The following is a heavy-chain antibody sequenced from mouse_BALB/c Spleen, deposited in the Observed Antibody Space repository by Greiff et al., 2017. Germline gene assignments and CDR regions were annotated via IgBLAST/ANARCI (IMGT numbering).Heavy chain of an antibody. V-gene: IGHV5-9-4*01. CDR3: ATYGNYYAMDY. Sequence: EVKVVESGGGLVKPGGSLKLSCAASGFTFSSYAMSWVRQSPEKRLEWVAEISSGGSYTYYPDTVTGRFTISRDNAKNTLYLEMSSLRSEDTAMYYCATYGNYYAMDYWGQGTSVTVSS. D-gene: IGHD2-1*01. J-gene: IGHJ4*01. CDR1: GFTFSSYA. CDR2: ISSGGSYT.